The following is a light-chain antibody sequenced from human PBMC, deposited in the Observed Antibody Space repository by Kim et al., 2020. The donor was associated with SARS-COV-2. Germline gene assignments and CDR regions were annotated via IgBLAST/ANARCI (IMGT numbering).Light chain of an antibody. J-gene: IGLJ3*02. V-gene: IGLV7-43*01. CDR2: STS. CDR3: SAWDSSLSAWV. Sequence: GTVTLTCASSTGAVTSGYYPNWFQQKPGQAPRALIYSTSNKHSWTPARFSGSLLGGKAALTLSGVQPEDEADYYCSAWDSSLSAWVFGGGTQLTVL. CDR1: TGAVTSGYY.